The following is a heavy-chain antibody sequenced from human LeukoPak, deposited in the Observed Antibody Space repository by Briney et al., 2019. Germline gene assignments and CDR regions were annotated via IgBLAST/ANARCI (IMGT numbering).Heavy chain of an antibody. CDR3: AKCTTRNSHYPIDS. V-gene: IGHV3-23*01. Sequence: GGSLRLSCAASGCSFSNYAMSWVRQAPGKGLEWVSGISGSGGSTYYADSVKGRFTISRDNSKNTLYLQMNSLRAEDTAVYYCAKCTTRNSHYPIDSWGQGTLVTVSS. D-gene: IGHD4-17*01. CDR2: ISGSGGST. J-gene: IGHJ5*01. CDR1: GCSFSNYA.